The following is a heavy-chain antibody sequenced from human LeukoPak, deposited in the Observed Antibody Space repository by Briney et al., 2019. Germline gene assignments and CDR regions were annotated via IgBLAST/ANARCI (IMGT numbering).Heavy chain of an antibody. V-gene: IGHV4-59*01. Sequence: SETLSLTCTVSGGSISSYYWRWLRQPPGKGLEGIGYIYYSGSTNYNPSLKSRVTISVDTSKNQFSLKLSSVTAADTAVYYCARGRTKSGAFDIWGQGTMVTVSS. D-gene: IGHD6-25*01. CDR1: GGSISSYY. J-gene: IGHJ3*02. CDR2: IYYSGST. CDR3: ARGRTKSGAFDI.